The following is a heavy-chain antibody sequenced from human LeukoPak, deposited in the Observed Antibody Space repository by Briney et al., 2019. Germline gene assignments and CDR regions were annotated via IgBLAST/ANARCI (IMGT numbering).Heavy chain of an antibody. Sequence: VASVKVSCKASGYSFADYYIHWVRQTPGQGLEWMGWIKPNSGGTRSAQKFQGRVTMTRDTSISTAYMELSRLRSDDTAVYYCARGPSSGSYNWGQGTLVTVSS. V-gene: IGHV1-2*02. CDR2: IKPNSGGT. CDR1: GYSFADYY. CDR3: ARGPSSGSYN. D-gene: IGHD3-10*01. J-gene: IGHJ4*02.